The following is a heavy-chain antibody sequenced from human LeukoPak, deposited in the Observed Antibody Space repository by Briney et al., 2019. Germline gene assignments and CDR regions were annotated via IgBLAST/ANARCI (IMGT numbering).Heavy chain of an antibody. CDR3: ARGPDADY. D-gene: IGHD1-14*01. J-gene: IGHJ4*02. V-gene: IGHV4-34*01. Sequence: SETLSLTCAVYGGSFNGYYWSWIRQPPGKGLEWIGEINHSGSTNYNPSLKSRVTISVDTSKNQFSLKLSSVTAADTAVYYCARGPDADYWGQGTLVTVSS. CDR1: GGSFNGYY. CDR2: INHSGST.